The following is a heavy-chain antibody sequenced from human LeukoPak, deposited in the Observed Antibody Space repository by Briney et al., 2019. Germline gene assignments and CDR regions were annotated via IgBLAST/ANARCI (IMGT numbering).Heavy chain of an antibody. V-gene: IGHV4-38-2*01. CDR2: IYHSGST. D-gene: IGHD3-3*01. CDR3: ARPFWSGYYDAFDI. CDR1: GYSTSSGYY. J-gene: IGHJ3*02. Sequence: KASETLSLTCAVSGYSTSSGYYWGWIRQPPGKGLEWIGSIYHSGSTYYNPSLKSRVTISVDTSKNQFSLKLSSVTAADTAVYYCARPFWSGYYDAFDIWGQGTMVTVSS.